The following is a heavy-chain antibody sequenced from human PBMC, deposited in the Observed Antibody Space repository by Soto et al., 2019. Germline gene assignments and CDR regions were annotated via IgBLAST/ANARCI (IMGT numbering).Heavy chain of an antibody. CDR3: ARGRSINTNTDY. D-gene: IGHD2-2*01. Sequence: EVQLVESGGGLVKPGGSLRLSCAASGFTFSTYSMNWVRQAPGKGLEWISSISSSGGSVSYAESVKGRFTISGDNAKNSLYLQMDSLRAEDTAVYYCARGRSINTNTDYWGQGTLVTVSS. CDR1: GFTFSTYS. CDR2: ISSSGGSV. J-gene: IGHJ4*02. V-gene: IGHV3-21*01.